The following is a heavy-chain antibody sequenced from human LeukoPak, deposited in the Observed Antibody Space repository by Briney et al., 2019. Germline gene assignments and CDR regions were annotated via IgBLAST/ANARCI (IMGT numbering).Heavy chain of an antibody. CDR2: INPNGGTT. D-gene: IGHD3-22*01. Sequence: ASVKVSCKTSGYIFITHYMHWVRQAPGQGLEGMGVINPNGGTTNYPQKFQGRVTMTTDSSTSTVYMELSSLTSEDTALYYCGRGNYYDSSAYYLDYWGQGTLVTVSS. J-gene: IGHJ4*02. V-gene: IGHV1-46*01. CDR3: GRGNYYDSSAYYLDY. CDR1: GYIFITHY.